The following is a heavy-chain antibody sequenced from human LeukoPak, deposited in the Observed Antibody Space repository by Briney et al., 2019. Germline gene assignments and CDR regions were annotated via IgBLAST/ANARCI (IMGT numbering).Heavy chain of an antibody. Sequence: GGSLRLSCTASEFTFSSYGMHWVRQAPGKGLEWVAVIWYDGSNKYYADSVKGRFTISGDNSKNTLYLQMNSLRAEDTAVYYCARGHIVVVTAIRPHYGMDVWGQGTTVTVSS. CDR1: EFTFSSYG. D-gene: IGHD2-21*02. CDR2: IWYDGSNK. V-gene: IGHV3-33*01. CDR3: ARGHIVVVTAIRPHYGMDV. J-gene: IGHJ6*02.